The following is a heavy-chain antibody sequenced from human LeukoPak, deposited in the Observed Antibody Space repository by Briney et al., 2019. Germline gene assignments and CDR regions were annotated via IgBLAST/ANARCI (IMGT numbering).Heavy chain of an antibody. CDR1: GGSISSSSYY. V-gene: IGHV4-61*05. Sequence: SETLSLTCTVSGGSISSSSYYWGWIRQPPGKGLEWIGYIYYSGSTNYNPSLKSRVTRSVDTSKNQFSLKLSSVTAADTAVYYCARVVPAAMYNWFDPWGQGTLVTVSS. J-gene: IGHJ5*02. CDR3: ARVVPAAMYNWFDP. CDR2: IYYSGST. D-gene: IGHD2-2*01.